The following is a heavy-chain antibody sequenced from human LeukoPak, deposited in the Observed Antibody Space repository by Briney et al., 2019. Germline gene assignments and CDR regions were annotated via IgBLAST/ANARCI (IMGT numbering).Heavy chain of an antibody. J-gene: IGHJ5*02. Sequence: SETLSLTCAVYGGSFSGYYWSWIRQPPGKGLEWIGEINHSGSTNYNPSLKSRVTISVDTSKNQFSLKLSSVTAADTAVYYCASGDYVWGSYRYYNWFDPWGQGTLVTVSS. CDR1: GGSFSGYY. D-gene: IGHD3-16*02. V-gene: IGHV4-34*01. CDR2: INHSGST. CDR3: ASGDYVWGSYRYYNWFDP.